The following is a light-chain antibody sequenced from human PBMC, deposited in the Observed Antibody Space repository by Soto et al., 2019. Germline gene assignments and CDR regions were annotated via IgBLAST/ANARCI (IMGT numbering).Light chain of an antibody. Sequence: QPVLTQSSSASASLGSSVKLTCTLSSGHSSYIIAWHHQQPGKAPRYLMKLEGSGSYNKGSGVPDRFSGSGSGADRYLTISNLQFEDEANYYCETWDSNTRVFGGGTKLTVL. V-gene: IGLV4-60*02. CDR2: LEGSGSY. J-gene: IGLJ2*01. CDR3: ETWDSNTRV. CDR1: SGHSSYI.